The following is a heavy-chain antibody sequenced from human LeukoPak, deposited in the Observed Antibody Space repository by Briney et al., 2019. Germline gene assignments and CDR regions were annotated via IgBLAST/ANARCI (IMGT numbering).Heavy chain of an antibody. J-gene: IGHJ4*02. CDR1: GGSFSGYY. Sequence: SETLSLTCAVYGGSFSGYYWSWIRQPPGKGLEWIGEINHSGSTNYNPSLKSRVTISVDKSKNQFSLKLTSVTAADTAVYYCARGLGSRYYFNSWGQGTLVTVSS. CDR2: INHSGST. D-gene: IGHD3-10*01. CDR3: ARGLGSRYYFNS. V-gene: IGHV4-34*01.